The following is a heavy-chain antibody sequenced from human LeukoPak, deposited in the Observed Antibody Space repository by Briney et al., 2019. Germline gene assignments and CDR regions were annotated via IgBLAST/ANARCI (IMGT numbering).Heavy chain of an antibody. Sequence: PGGSLRLSCAASAFTFRSYPMSWVRQAPGKGLQWVSGISASDDSTYYADSVKGRFTISRDNSKNTLYLQMNSLRAEDTAVYYCAKARLSIGGFDPWGQGTLVTVSS. CDR1: AFTFRSYP. V-gene: IGHV3-23*01. J-gene: IGHJ5*02. CDR3: AKARLSIGGFDP. CDR2: ISASDDST.